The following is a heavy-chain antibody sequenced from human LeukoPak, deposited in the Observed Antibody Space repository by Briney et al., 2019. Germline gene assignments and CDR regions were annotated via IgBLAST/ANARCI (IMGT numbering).Heavy chain of an antibody. CDR3: AKDIVAPRGEFDY. V-gene: IGHV3-23*01. Sequence: GGSLRLSCAASGFTFSSYAMSWVRQAPGKGLEWVSAISGSGGSTYYADSVKGRFTISRDNSKNTLYPQMNSLRAEDTAVYYCAKDIVAPRGEFDYWGQGTLVTVSS. CDR2: ISGSGGST. CDR1: GFTFSSYA. J-gene: IGHJ4*02. D-gene: IGHD5-12*01.